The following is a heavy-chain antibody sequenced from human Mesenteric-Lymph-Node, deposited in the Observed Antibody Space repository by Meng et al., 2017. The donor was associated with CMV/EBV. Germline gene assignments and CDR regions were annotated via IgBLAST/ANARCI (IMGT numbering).Heavy chain of an antibody. V-gene: IGHV3-9*01. D-gene: IGHD5-12*01. J-gene: IGHJ4*02. Sequence: LSLTCAASGFTFDDYAMHWVRQAPGKGLEWVSGISWNSGSIGYADSVKGRFTISRDNAKNSLYLQMNSLRAEDTAVYYCEVNPNSGLWGQGTLVTVSS. CDR2: ISWNSGSI. CDR1: GFTFDDYA. CDR3: EVNPNSGL.